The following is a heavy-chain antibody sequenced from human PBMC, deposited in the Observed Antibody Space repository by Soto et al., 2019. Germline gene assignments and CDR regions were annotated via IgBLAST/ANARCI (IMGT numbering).Heavy chain of an antibody. Sequence: GAVKVSCKDSGYTFTGYYMNWMRQAPGQGGEGMGWINPNRGATYSAQKFRGRVTITTDTSITPAYMELSSLSSADTAISYCAGDRIAARLHAFDIWGQGTLVTVSS. V-gene: IGHV1-2*02. D-gene: IGHD6-6*01. J-gene: IGHJ4*03. CDR3: AGDRIAARLHAFDI. CDR2: INPNRGAT. CDR1: GYTFTGYY.